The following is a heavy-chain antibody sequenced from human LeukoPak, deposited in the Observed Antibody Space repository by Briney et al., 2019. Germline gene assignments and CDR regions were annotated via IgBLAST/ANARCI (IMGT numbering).Heavy chain of an antibody. CDR2: IYHSGST. J-gene: IGHJ5*02. D-gene: IGHD3-9*01. Sequence: SETLSLTCAVSGGSISSSNWWSWVRQPPGKGLEWIGEIYHSGSTNYDPSLKSRVTISVDKSKNQLSLKLSSVTAADTAVYYCAREGYDILTGYYTSIGDWFDPWGQGTLVTVSS. V-gene: IGHV4-4*02. CDR1: GGSISSSNW. CDR3: AREGYDILTGYYTSIGDWFDP.